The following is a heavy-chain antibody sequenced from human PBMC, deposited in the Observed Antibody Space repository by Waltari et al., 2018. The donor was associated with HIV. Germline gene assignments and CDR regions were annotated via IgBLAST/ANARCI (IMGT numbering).Heavy chain of an antibody. CDR1: GLTFRGHS. V-gene: IGHV3-48*04. CDR3: VRDWMTMNDYPPGGSDL. CDR2: ITVCHSA. Sequence: EEQLVESGGRLVQPGGPLRLSFPAPGLTFRGHSMTWVRQTPGNGLGSVGHITVCHSACYRDAQQGHFTISRYNAKNTVFLQMDMLRVDDTGIYFCVRDWMTMNDYPPGGSDLWGPGTPVTVSS. J-gene: IGHJ4*02. D-gene: IGHD5-12*01.